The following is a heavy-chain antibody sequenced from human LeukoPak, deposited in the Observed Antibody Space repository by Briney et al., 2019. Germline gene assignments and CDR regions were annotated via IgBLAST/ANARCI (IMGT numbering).Heavy chain of an antibody. CDR1: RYTFADAW. Sequence: GGPLRLSCAVCRYTFADAWTRCAPRSPGGGRVWVSRIESKVDGATIVYGAPMKGRVTITRDDSKSTLYLQMKSLRTEDTAVYYCRVDSSGLRWGQGTLVTVSS. CDR2: IESKVDGATI. J-gene: IGHJ4*02. V-gene: IGHV3-15*04. CDR3: RVDSSGLR. D-gene: IGHD3-22*01.